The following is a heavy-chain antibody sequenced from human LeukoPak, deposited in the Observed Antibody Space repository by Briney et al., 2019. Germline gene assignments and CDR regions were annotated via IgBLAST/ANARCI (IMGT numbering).Heavy chain of an antibody. D-gene: IGHD2-2*01. CDR1: GFTFSSYG. V-gene: IGHV3-33*06. CDR3: AKDIVVVPAPVGYFDL. CDR2: IWYDGSNK. Sequence: GTSLRLSCAASGFTFSSYGMHWVRQAPGKGLEWVAVIWYDGSNKYYADSVKGRFTISRDNSKNTEYLQMNSLRAEDTAVYYCAKDIVVVPAPVGYFDLWGRGTLVTVSS. J-gene: IGHJ2*01.